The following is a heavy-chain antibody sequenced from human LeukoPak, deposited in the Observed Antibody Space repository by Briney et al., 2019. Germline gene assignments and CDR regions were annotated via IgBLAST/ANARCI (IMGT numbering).Heavy chain of an antibody. CDR1: AGTFTSYS. Sequence: PSVKVSCKPSAGTFTSYSISWVRQAPGHGLEWMGGIIPIFGTANHAQKFQGTVTITADESTRTAYMELSRLRSEDTAVYYCARDLADREAFDIWGQGTMVTVSS. CDR3: ARDLADREAFDI. CDR2: IIPIFGTA. D-gene: IGHD6-19*01. J-gene: IGHJ3*02. V-gene: IGHV1-69*13.